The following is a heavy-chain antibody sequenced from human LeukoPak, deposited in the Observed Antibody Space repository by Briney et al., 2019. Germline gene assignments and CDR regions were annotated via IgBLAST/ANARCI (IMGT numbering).Heavy chain of an antibody. Sequence: GGSLRLSCAASGFTFSSYSMNWVRQAPGKGLEWVSSISSSSSYIYYADSVKGRFTISRDNAKNSLYLQMNSPRAEDTAVYYCARGSYGDYDFVGNGWFDPWGQGTLVTVSS. J-gene: IGHJ5*02. CDR1: GFTFSSYS. V-gene: IGHV3-21*01. D-gene: IGHD4-17*01. CDR3: ARGSYGDYDFVGNGWFDP. CDR2: ISSSSSYI.